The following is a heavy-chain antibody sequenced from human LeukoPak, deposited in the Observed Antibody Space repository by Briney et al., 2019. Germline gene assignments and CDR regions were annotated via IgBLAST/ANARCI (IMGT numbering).Heavy chain of an antibody. D-gene: IGHD2-2*01. V-gene: IGHV4-39*01. CDR1: GGSISSSNYY. CDR3: ARLCSSTSCAYNRAFDI. CDR2: IYYSGST. J-gene: IGHJ3*02. Sequence: PSETLSLTCTVSGGSISSSNYYWGWIRQPPGKGLEWIGSIYYSGSTYYNPSLKSRVTISVDTSKNQFSLKLSSVTAADTAVYYCARLCSSTSCAYNRAFDIWGQGTMVTVSS.